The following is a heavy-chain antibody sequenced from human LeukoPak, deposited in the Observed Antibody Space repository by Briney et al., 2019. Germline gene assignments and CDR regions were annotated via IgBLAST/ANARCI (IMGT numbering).Heavy chain of an antibody. CDR1: GGSFSGYY. V-gene: IGHV4-34*01. Sequence: PSETLSLTCVMYGGSFSGYYWSWIRQSPGKGLEWIGEISPHGIKYNPSLKSRVTISLDTTKDQFSLFLSSVTAAAAAVYFCASDSYSSIGYFWSQGTLVTVSS. CDR3: ASDSYSSIGYF. D-gene: IGHD2-2*01. CDR2: ISPHGI. J-gene: IGHJ4*02.